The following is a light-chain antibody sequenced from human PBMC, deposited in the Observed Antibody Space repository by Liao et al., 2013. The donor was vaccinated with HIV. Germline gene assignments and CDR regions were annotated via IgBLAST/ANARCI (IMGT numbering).Light chain of an antibody. J-gene: IGLJ2*01. CDR2: QDS. CDR3: QAWDSSTGVV. CDR1: KLGDKY. V-gene: IGLV3-1*01. Sequence: SYELTQPPSVSVSPGQTASITCSGDKLGDKYACWYQQKPGQSPVLVIYQDSKRPSGIPERFSGSNSGNTGILTISGTQAMDEADYYCQAWDSSTGVVFGGGTKLTVL.